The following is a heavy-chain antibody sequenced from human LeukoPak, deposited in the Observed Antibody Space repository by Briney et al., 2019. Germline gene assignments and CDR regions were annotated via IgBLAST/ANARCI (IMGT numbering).Heavy chain of an antibody. CDR3: ASGPGCSSTSCGFDY. D-gene: IGHD2-2*01. CDR1: GGVFTTYA. Sequence: GSSVKVSCKASGGVFTTYAISWVRQAPGQGLEWMGWISAYNGNTNYAQKLQGRVTMTTDTSTSTAYMELRSLRSDDTAVYYCASGPGCSSTSCGFDYWGQGTLVTVSS. V-gene: IGHV1-18*01. J-gene: IGHJ4*02. CDR2: ISAYNGNT.